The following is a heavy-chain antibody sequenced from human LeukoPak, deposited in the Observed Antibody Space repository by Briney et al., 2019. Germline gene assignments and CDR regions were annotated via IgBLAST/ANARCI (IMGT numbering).Heavy chain of an antibody. CDR1: GGSFSGYY. CDR2: INHSGST. J-gene: IGHJ4*02. CDR3: ASVEMATNRGY. D-gene: IGHD5-24*01. Sequence: SETLSLTCAVYGGSFSGYYWSWLRQPPGKGLEWIGEINHSGSTNYNPSLKSRVTISVDTSKNQFSLKLSSVTAADTAVYYCASVEMATNRGYWGQGTLVTVSS. V-gene: IGHV4-34*01.